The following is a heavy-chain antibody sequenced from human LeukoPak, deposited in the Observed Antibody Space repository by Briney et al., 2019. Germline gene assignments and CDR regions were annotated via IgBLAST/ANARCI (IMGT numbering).Heavy chain of an antibody. D-gene: IGHD6-13*01. CDR3: AKPRIAAGSPDY. V-gene: IGHV3-11*04. Sequence: PGGSLRLSCAASGFTFSDYYMSWIRQAPGKGLEWVSYISSSGSTIYYADSVKGRFTISRDNSKNTLYLQMNSLRAEDTAVYYCAKPRIAAGSPDYWGQGTLVTVSS. CDR1: GFTFSDYY. CDR2: ISSSGSTI. J-gene: IGHJ4*02.